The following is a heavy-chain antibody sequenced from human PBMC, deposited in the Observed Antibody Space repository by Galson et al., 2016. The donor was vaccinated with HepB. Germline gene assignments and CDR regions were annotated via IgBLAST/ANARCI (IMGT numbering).Heavy chain of an antibody. CDR2: IIPILGIA. V-gene: IGHV1-69*04. CDR1: GGTFSNYA. J-gene: IGHJ4*02. D-gene: IGHD2-2*01. CDR3: ATEASTSYFDY. Sequence: SVKVSCKASGGTFSNYAISWVRQAPGQGLEWMGSIIPILGIANYAQRFQGRVTITADKSTATAYMEVSSLRSEDTAVYYCATEASTSYFDYWGQGTLVTVS.